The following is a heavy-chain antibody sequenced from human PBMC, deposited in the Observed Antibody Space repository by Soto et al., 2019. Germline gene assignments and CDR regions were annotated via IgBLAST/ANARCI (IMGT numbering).Heavy chain of an antibody. CDR3: ASLAPPIAY. J-gene: IGHJ4*02. Sequence: QVQLVESGGGLVKPGGSLRLSCAASGFTFSDYYMSWIRQAPGKGLEWVSYISSSGSTIYYADAVKGRFTIPRQNTKNALYLQMNSLGAGDTAVYYCASLAPPIAYWGQGTVVTVTS. CDR2: ISSSGSTI. CDR1: GFTFSDYY. V-gene: IGHV3-11*01. D-gene: IGHD5-12*01.